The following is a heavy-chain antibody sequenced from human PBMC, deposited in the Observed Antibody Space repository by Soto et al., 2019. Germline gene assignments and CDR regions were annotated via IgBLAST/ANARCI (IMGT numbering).Heavy chain of an antibody. CDR1: GYTFTDYY. D-gene: IGHD2-21*01. J-gene: IGHJ1*01. V-gene: IGHV1-46*01. CDR3: ARLSRISFIVD. CDR2: INPST. Sequence: QVHLVQSGAEVKSPGTSVKLSCQTSGYTFTDYYIHWVRQAPGQGLEYMGIINPSTDAQKVQGRVTITSDTSTSTVYMELSSLRSEDTAVYYCARLSRISFIVDWGQGTLVTVPS.